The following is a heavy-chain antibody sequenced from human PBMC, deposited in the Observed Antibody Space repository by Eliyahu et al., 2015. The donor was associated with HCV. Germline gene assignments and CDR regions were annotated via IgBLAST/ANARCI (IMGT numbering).Heavy chain of an antibody. CDR2: IKSKTDGGTT. J-gene: IGHJ5*02. D-gene: IGHD3-10*01. CDR3: TTDRRYYYGSGSYYNRWFDP. Sequence: EVQLVESGGGLVKPGGSLRLSCAASGFTFSNAWMSWVRQAPGKGLEWVGRIKSKTDGGTTDYAAPVKGRFTISRDDSKNTLYLQMNSLKTEDTAVYYCTTDRRYYYGSGSYYNRWFDPWGQGTLVTVSS. V-gene: IGHV3-15*01. CDR1: GFTFSNAW.